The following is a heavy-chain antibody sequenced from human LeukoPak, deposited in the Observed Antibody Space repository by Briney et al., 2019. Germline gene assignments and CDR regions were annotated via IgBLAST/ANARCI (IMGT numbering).Heavy chain of an antibody. J-gene: IGHJ6*03. CDR1: GGSVSRSSFY. CDR3: ARVEGEEWGPNYYYMDV. V-gene: IGHV4-39*07. CDR2: TYYSGST. D-gene: IGHD3-10*01. Sequence: SETLSLTCTVSGGSVSRSSFYWGWIRQPPGKGLEWIGNTYYSGSTYYNPSLKSRVTISIDTSKNQFSLKLSSVTAADTAVYYCARVEGEEWGPNYYYMDVWGKGTTVTVSS.